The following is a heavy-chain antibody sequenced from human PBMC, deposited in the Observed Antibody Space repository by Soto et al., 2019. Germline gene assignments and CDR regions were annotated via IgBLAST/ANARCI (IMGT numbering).Heavy chain of an antibody. CDR1: GDTSTIFA. J-gene: IGHJ4*02. D-gene: IGHD2-15*01. CDR3: ARGELYCSGGSCYSHFDY. CDR2: MKPILGKT. V-gene: IGHV1-8*02. Sequence: ASAKVSCNAYGDTSTIFAISWVRQAPGQGLEWMGGMKPILGKTRYAQKFQGRVTMTRNTSISTAYMELSSLRSEDTAVYYCARGELYCSGGSCYSHFDYWGQGTLVTVS.